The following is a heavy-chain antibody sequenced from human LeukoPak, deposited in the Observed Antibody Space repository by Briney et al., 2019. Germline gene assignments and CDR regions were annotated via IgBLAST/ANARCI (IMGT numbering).Heavy chain of an antibody. CDR3: ASFPGY. CDR2: IRKKANSYTT. CDR1: GFTFSSYG. J-gene: IGHJ4*02. V-gene: IGHV3-72*01. Sequence: PGRSLRLSCAASGFTFSSYGMYWVRQAPGKGLEWVGRIRKKANSYTTEYAASVRGRFTISRDNSKNPLYLQMSSLEAEDTAVYYCASFPGYWGLGTLVTVSS.